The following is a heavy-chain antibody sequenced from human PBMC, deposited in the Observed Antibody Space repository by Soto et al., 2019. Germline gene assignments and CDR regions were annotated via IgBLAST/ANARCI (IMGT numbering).Heavy chain of an antibody. CDR2: IYSSGET. J-gene: IGHJ4*02. Sequence: SETLSLTCTVSSESISGLYWTWIRQPAGKGLEWIGRIYSSGETNYNPSLTGRVIMSLDTSKNQFSLNLTSVTAADTAVYYCARASQCKSYFDCFAWLDYWGRGTLVTVS. CDR3: ARASQCKSYFDCFAWLDY. CDR1: SESISGLY. D-gene: IGHD3-9*01. V-gene: IGHV4-4*07.